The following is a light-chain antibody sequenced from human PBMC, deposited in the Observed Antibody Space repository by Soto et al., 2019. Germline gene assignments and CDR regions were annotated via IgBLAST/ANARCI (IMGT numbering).Light chain of an antibody. Sequence: QLVLTQSPSAAASLGASVKLTCTLSSGHSRYTIAWHQQQPEKGPRYLMKVESDGSHSRGDGIPARFSGSSSGAERYLTISGLQSDDEAYYYCQTWGTGIPFGGGTQLTVL. J-gene: IGLJ2*01. CDR2: VESDGSH. CDR1: SGHSRYT. CDR3: QTWGTGIP. V-gene: IGLV4-69*01.